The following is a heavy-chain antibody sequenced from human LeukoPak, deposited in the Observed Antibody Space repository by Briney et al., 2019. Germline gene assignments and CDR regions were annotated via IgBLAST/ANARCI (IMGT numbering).Heavy chain of an antibody. CDR3: ARDPPNWGFGY. J-gene: IGHJ4*02. D-gene: IGHD7-27*01. V-gene: IGHV3-48*01. CDR2: ISSSSDTM. CDR1: GFTFSDYS. Sequence: GRSLRLSCVASGFTFSDYSMNWVRQAPGKGLEWVSYISSSSDTMYYADSVKGRFTISRDNAKKSLYLRMDSLRAEDTTVYYCARDPPNWGFGYWGQGALVTVSS.